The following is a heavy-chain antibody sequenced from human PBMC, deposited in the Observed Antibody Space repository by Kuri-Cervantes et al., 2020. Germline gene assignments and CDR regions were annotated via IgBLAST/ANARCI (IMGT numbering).Heavy chain of an antibody. D-gene: IGHD3-16*01. CDR1: GYTFTGYY. V-gene: IGHV1-2*02. J-gene: IGHJ4*02. CDR2: INPNSGGT. Sequence: ASVKVSCKASGYTFTGYYMHWVRQAPGQGLEWMGWINPNSGGTNYAQKFQGRVTMTRDTSTSTVYMEVSSLRSEDTAVYYCARSRGGAEQGDYWGQGTLVTVSS. CDR3: ARSRGGAEQGDY.